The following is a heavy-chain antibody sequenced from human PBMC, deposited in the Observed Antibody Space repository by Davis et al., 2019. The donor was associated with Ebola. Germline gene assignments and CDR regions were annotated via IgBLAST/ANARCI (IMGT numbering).Heavy chain of an antibody. CDR3: AREIFYYGLDV. CDR2: IYYSGST. Sequence: MPSETLSLTCTVSGGSISSYYWSWIRQPPGKGLEWIGYIYYSGSTNYNPSLKSRVTISVDTSKNQFSLKLSSVTAADTAIYYCAREIFYYGLDVWGKGTTVTVFS. J-gene: IGHJ6*04. V-gene: IGHV4-59*01. CDR1: GGSISSYY.